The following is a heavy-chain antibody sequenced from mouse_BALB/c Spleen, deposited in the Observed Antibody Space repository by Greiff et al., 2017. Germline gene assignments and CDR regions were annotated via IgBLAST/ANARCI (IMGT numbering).Heavy chain of an antibody. Sequence: DVKLVESGGGLVKPGGSLKLSCAASGFTFSSYTMSWVRQTPEKRLEWVATISSGGSYTYYPDSVKGRFTISRDNAKNTLYLQMSSLKSEDTAMYYCTREGADYESFAYWGQGTLVTVSA. D-gene: IGHD2-4*01. J-gene: IGHJ3*01. CDR3: TREGADYESFAY. V-gene: IGHV5-6-4*01. CDR1: GFTFSSYT. CDR2: ISSGGSYT.